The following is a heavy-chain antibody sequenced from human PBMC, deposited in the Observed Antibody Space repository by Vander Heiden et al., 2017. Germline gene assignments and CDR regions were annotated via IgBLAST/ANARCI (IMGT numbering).Heavy chain of an antibody. CDR1: GFTFTTCG. J-gene: IGHJ4*02. CDR2: IWYDGDNK. Sequence: QVQLVDSGGGVVQPGRSLRLSCAASGFTFTTCGIHMVRQAPGRGLGGVAHIWYDGDNKYNADSVKVRFTISRDNSKNTVYLQMNSLRPDDAAVYYCSRDPSTMDGDYPRYWGQGTLVTVSS. CDR3: SRDPSTMDGDYPRY. D-gene: IGHD4-17*01. V-gene: IGHV3-33*01.